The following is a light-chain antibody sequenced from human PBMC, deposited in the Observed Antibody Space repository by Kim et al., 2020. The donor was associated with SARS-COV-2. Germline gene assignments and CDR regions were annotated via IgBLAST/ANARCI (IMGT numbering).Light chain of an antibody. CDR1: HRVSTN. V-gene: IGKV3-15*01. J-gene: IGKJ4*01. Sequence: LSPGEGATLSCRASHRVSTNLAWYQQKPGQAPRRLIVGASARATDIPARFSGSGSGTEFTLTISSLQSEDSSVYYCQQYNIWPLTFGGGTKVDIK. CDR2: GAS. CDR3: QQYNIWPLT.